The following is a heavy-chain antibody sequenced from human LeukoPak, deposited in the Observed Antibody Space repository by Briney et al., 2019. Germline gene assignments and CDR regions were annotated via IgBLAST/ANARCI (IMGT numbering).Heavy chain of an antibody. CDR1: GFTFSSYG. CDR3: AKDPQLYDSSGYYDY. CDR2: ISYDGSNK. V-gene: IGHV3-30*18. D-gene: IGHD3-22*01. J-gene: IGHJ4*02. Sequence: GRSLRLSCAASGFTFSSYGMHWVRQAPGKGLEWVAVISYDGSNKYYADSVKGRFTISRDNSKNTLYLQMNSLRAEDTAVYYCAKDPQLYDSSGYYDYWGQGTLVTVSS.